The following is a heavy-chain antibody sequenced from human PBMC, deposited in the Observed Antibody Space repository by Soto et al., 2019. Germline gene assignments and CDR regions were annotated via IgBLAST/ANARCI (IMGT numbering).Heavy chain of an antibody. V-gene: IGHV4-30-2*01. CDR1: GGSISSGGYS. Sequence: QLQQQESGSGLVKPSQTLSLTCAVSGGSISSGGYSWSWIRQPPGKGLEWIGYIYHSGSTYYNPSLKSRVXXXVXRSKNQFSLKLSSVTAADTAVYYCARASTTVTTLDYWGQGTLVTVSS. CDR3: ARASTTVTTLDY. J-gene: IGHJ4*02. CDR2: IYHSGST. D-gene: IGHD4-17*01.